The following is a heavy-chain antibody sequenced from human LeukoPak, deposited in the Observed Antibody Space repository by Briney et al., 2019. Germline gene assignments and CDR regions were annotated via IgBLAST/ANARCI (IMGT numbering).Heavy chain of an antibody. J-gene: IGHJ5*02. Sequence: ASVKVSCKASGGTFSSYAISWVRQATGQGLEWMGWMNPNSGNTGYAQKFQGRVTMTRNTSISTAYMELSSLRSEDTAVYYCARGRTSIRFDPWGQGTLVTVSS. CDR2: MNPNSGNT. D-gene: IGHD1-7*01. CDR1: GGTFSSYA. V-gene: IGHV1-8*02. CDR3: ARGRTSIRFDP.